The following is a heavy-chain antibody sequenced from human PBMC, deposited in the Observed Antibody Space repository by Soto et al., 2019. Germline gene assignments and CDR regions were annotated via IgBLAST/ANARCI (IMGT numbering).Heavy chain of an antibody. J-gene: IGHJ4*02. D-gene: IGHD6-6*01. CDR2: IYYSGST. CDR1: GGSISSYY. Sequence: PSETLSLTCTVSGGSISSYYWSWIRQPPGKGLEWIGYIYYSGSTNYNPSLKSRVTISVDTSKNQFSLKLSSVTAADTAVYYCATLERPYSCSSSFDYWGQGTLVTVSS. V-gene: IGHV4-59*08. CDR3: ATLERPYSCSSSFDY.